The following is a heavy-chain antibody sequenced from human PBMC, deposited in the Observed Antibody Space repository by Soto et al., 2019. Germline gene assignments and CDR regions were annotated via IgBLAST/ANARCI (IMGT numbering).Heavy chain of an antibody. Sequence: GGSLRLSCAASGFTFSSYGMHWVRQAPGKGLEWVAVISYDGSNKYYADSVKGRFTISRDNSKNTLYLQMNSLRAEDTAVYYCAKDLPYSYYDILTGYSPRVFFDYWGQGTLVTVSS. CDR1: GFTFSSYG. J-gene: IGHJ4*02. D-gene: IGHD3-9*01. CDR3: AKDLPYSYYDILTGYSPRVFFDY. CDR2: ISYDGSNK. V-gene: IGHV3-30*18.